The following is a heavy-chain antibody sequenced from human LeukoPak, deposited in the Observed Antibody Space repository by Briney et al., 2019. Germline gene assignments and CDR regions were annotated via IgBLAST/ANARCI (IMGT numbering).Heavy chain of an antibody. CDR2: ISYDGSNK. Sequence: GGSLRLSCAASVFTFNTYAMHCVRQGPGKGLGWVAVISYDGSNKYYADSVKSRFTISRDNSKNTLYLQMSSLSAEDTAVYYCARTTTPHYYGSGSYALGYWGQGTLVTVPS. CDR1: VFTFNTYA. V-gene: IGHV3-30-3*01. J-gene: IGHJ4*02. CDR3: ARTTTPHYYGSGSYALGY. D-gene: IGHD3-10*01.